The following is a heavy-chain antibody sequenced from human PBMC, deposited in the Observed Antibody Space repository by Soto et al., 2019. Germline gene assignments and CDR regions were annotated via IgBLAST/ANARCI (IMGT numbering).Heavy chain of an antibody. V-gene: IGHV4-61*05. CDR3: ARLGYIWGSYRFDY. CDR2: AYYSGNT. D-gene: IGHD3-16*02. Sequence: PSETLSLTCTVSGGSISSSGFSRGWVRQPPGKGLEWIGYAYYSGNTNYNPSLKSRVTISVDTSKNQFSLKLSSVTAADTAVYYCARLGYIWGSYRFDYWGQGTLVTVSS. CDR1: GGSISSSGFS. J-gene: IGHJ4*02.